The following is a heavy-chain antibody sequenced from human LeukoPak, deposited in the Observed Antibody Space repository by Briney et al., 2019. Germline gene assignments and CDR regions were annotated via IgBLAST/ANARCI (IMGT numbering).Heavy chain of an antibody. Sequence: SETLSLTCAVSGGSISSSNWWSWVRQPPGKGLEWIGEIYHSGSTNYNPSLKSRVTISVDKSKNQFSLKLSSVTAADTAVYYCARVTGSVWAILFDPWGQGTLVTVSS. J-gene: IGHJ5*02. V-gene: IGHV4-4*02. CDR2: IYHSGST. CDR3: ARVTGSVWAILFDP. D-gene: IGHD6-25*01. CDR1: GGSISSSNW.